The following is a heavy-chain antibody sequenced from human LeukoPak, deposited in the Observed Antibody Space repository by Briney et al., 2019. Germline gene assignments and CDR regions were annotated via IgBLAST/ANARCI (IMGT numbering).Heavy chain of an antibody. CDR3: ARGIAAAGTGLSKNWFDP. CDR2: INPNSGGT. D-gene: IGHD6-13*01. J-gene: IGHJ5*02. Sequence: ASVKVSCKASGYTFTGYYMHWVRQAPGQGLEWMGWINPNSGGTNYAQKFQGRVTMTRDTSISTAYMELSRLRSDDTAVYYCARGIAAAGTGLSKNWFDPWGQGTLVTVSS. CDR1: GYTFTGYY. V-gene: IGHV1-2*02.